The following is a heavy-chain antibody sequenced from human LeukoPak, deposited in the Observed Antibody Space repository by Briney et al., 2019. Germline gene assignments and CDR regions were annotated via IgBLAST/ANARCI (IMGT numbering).Heavy chain of an antibody. D-gene: IGHD6-19*01. CDR2: ISGSSSHT. CDR3: ARAVVVAVAGTLGY. V-gene: IGHV3-11*06. Sequence: GGSLRLSCAASGFTFSDYYMSWIRQAPGKGLEWVSYISGSSSHTNYADSVKGRFTISRDNSKNTLYLQMNSLRAEDTAVYYCARAVVVAVAGTLGYWGQGTLVTVSS. CDR1: GFTFSDYY. J-gene: IGHJ4*02.